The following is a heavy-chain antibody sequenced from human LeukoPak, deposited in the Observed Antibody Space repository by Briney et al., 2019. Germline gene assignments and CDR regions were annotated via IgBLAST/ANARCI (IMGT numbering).Heavy chain of an antibody. CDR1: GFTFSSYA. J-gene: IGHJ4*02. D-gene: IGHD3-9*01. CDR3: AKAFDDILTGYYPPFDY. Sequence: GGSLRLSCAASGFTFSSYAMSWVRQAPGKGLEWVSAISGSGGSTYYADSVKGRFTISRDNSKNTLYLQMNSLRAEDTAVYYCAKAFDDILTGYYPPFDYWGQGTLVTVSS. V-gene: IGHV3-23*01. CDR2: ISGSGGST.